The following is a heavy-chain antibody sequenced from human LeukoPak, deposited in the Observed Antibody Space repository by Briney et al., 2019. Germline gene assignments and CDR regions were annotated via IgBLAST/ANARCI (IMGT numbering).Heavy chain of an antibody. J-gene: IGHJ4*02. CDR1: GFTFSSYE. D-gene: IGHD3-10*01. CDR2: ISSSGSTI. V-gene: IGHV3-48*03. Sequence: PGGSLRLFCAASGFTFSSYEMNWVRQAPGKGLEWVSYISSSGSTIYYADSVKGRFTISRDNAKNSLYLQMNSLRAEDTAVYYCARDGGLLWFGELLSEPGYFDYWGQGTLVTVSS. CDR3: ARDGGLLWFGELLSEPGYFDY.